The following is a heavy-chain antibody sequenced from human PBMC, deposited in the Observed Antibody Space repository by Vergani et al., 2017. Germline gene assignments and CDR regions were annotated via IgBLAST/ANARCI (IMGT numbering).Heavy chain of an antibody. CDR3: ARALGGYSYGYYYYYGMDV. CDR1: GFTFSSYA. V-gene: IGHV3-23*01. Sequence: EVQLLESGGGLVQPGGSLRLSCAASGFTFSSYAMSWVRQAPGKGLEWVSAISGSGGSTYYADSVKGRFTISRDNSKNTLYLQMNSLRAEDTAVYYCARALGGYSYGYYYYYGMDVWGQGTTVTVSS. CDR2: ISGSGGST. J-gene: IGHJ6*02. D-gene: IGHD5-18*01.